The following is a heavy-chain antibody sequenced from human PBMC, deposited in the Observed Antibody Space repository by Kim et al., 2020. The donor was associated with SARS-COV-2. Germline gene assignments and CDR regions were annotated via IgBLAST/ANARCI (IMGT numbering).Heavy chain of an antibody. CDR3: ARGVYCSSTSCYNNWFDP. J-gene: IGHJ5*02. V-gene: IGHV1-18*01. Sequence: ASVKVSCKASGYTFTSYDISWVRQAPGQGLEWMGWISAYNGNTNYAQKLQGRVTMTTDTSTSTAYMELRGLRSDDTAVYYCARGVYCSSTSCYNNWFDPWGQGTLVTVSS. CDR1: GYTFTSYD. CDR2: ISAYNGNT. D-gene: IGHD2-2*02.